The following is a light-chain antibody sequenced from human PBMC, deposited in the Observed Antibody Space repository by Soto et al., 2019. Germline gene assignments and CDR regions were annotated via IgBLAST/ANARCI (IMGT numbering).Light chain of an antibody. CDR1: QSISVY. V-gene: IGKV1-39*01. CDR3: QQGYSTPHT. J-gene: IGKJ2*01. Sequence: DIQMTQSPSSLSASVGDRVTITCRASQSISVYLNWYQQKPGKAPKLLIYAASSLQSWVPSRFSGIESGTDFTLTISSLQPEDFATYYFQQGYSTPHTFGQGTKLEIK. CDR2: AAS.